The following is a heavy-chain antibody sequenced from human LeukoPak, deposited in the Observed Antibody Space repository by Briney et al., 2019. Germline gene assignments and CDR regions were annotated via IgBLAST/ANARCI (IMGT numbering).Heavy chain of an antibody. CDR3: ARAGINYFTSGSD. V-gene: IGHV1-2*02. J-gene: IGHJ4*02. CDR2: INPNSGGT. CDR1: GYTFTDYY. D-gene: IGHD3-10*01. Sequence: GASVKVSCKASGYTFTDYYIHWVRQAPGQGLEWMGWINPNSGGTNSAQKFQGRVTMTRDTSIRTAYMELSRLRSDDTAVYYCARAGINYFTSGSDWGQGTLVTVSS.